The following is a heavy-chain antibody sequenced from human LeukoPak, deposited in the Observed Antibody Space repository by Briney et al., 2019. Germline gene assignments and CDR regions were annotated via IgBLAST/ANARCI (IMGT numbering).Heavy chain of an antibody. D-gene: IGHD3-22*01. CDR1: GFTFSSYA. CDR3: ARDFNYDSSGYVGY. V-gene: IGHV3-30-3*01. Sequence: GGSLRLSCAASGFTFSSYAMHWVRQAPGKGLEWVAVISYDGSNKYYADSVKGRFTISRDNSKDTLYLQMNSLRAEDTAVYYCARDFNYDSSGYVGYWGQGTLVTVSS. CDR2: ISYDGSNK. J-gene: IGHJ4*02.